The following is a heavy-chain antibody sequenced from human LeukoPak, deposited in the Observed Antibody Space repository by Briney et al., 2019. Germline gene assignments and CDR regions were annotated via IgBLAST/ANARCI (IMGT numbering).Heavy chain of an antibody. J-gene: IGHJ4*02. Sequence: PGDSLRLSCAASGFTFGRYSMNWVRQAPGKGLEWVSSITSSSSYIYYADSVKGRFTISRDNVKNSLYLQMHSLRAEDTAVYYCARAAGELLPFGYFDYWGQGTLVTVSS. CDR2: ITSSSSYI. D-gene: IGHD3-10*01. CDR3: ARAAGELLPFGYFDY. CDR1: GFTFGRYS. V-gene: IGHV3-21*06.